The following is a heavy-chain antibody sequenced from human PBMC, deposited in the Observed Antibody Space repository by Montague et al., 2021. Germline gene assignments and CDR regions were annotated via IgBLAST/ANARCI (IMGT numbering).Heavy chain of an antibody. V-gene: IGHV3-7*01. J-gene: IGHJ4*02. D-gene: IGHD2-21*01. CDR2: IKQDGSEK. CDR1: GFTFSNYW. Sequence: SLRLSCAASGFTFSNYWMSWVRQAPGKGLEWVANIKQDGSEKHYVDSVKGRFTNSRDNAKNSLYLQMNSLRAEETAVYFCVRDQGQGYCGGDCYVGLDYWGQGTLVTVSS. CDR3: VRDQGQGYCGGDCYVGLDY.